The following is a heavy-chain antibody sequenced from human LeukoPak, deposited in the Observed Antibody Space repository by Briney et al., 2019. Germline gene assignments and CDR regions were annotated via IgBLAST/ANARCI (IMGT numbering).Heavy chain of an antibody. J-gene: IGHJ6*03. Sequence: GGTLRLSCAASGFTFSSYGMSWVRQAPGKGLEWVSAISGSGDSTYYADSVKGRFTISRDNSKNTLYLQMNSLRAEDTAVYYCAKGPPYYYGSGSQFYYYYYMDVWGKGTTVTISS. CDR3: AKGPPYYYGSGSQFYYYYYMDV. CDR1: GFTFSSYG. D-gene: IGHD3-10*01. CDR2: ISGSGDST. V-gene: IGHV3-23*01.